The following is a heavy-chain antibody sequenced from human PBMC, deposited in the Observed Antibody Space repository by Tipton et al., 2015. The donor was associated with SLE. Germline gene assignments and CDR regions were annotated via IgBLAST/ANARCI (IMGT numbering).Heavy chain of an antibody. D-gene: IGHD6-6*01. V-gene: IGHV3-7*01. J-gene: IGHJ6*02. Sequence: GSLRLSCAASGFTFSSYWMSWVRQAPGKGLEWVANIKQDGSEKYYVDSVKGRFTISRDNAKNSLYLQMNSLRAEDTAVYYCARDREYTPYYYDCGTDCGGQGTTGPVSS. CDR1: GFTFSSYW. CDR2: IKQDGSEK. CDR3: ARDREYTPYYYDCGTDC.